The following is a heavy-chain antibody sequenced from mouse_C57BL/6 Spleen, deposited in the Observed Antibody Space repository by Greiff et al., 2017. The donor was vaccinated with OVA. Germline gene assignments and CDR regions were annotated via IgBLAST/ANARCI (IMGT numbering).Heavy chain of an antibody. D-gene: IGHD1-1*01. Sequence: QVQLKESGAELAKPGASVKLSCKASGYTFTSYWMHWVKQRPGQGLEWIGYINPSSGYTKYNQKFKDKATLTADKSSSTAYMQLSSLTYEDSAVYYCARFPSITTVERDYFDYWGQGTTLTVSS. CDR2: INPSSGYT. CDR1: GYTFTSYW. CDR3: ARFPSITTVERDYFDY. V-gene: IGHV1-7*01. J-gene: IGHJ2*01.